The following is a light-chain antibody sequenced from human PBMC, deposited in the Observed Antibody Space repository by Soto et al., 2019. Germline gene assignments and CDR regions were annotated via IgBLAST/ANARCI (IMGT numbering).Light chain of an antibody. CDR2: WAS. V-gene: IGKV4-1*01. CDR3: QQYESTPPT. J-gene: IGKJ2*01. Sequence: DIVMTQAPDSLAVSLCERATINCKSSQSVLYSSNNKNYLAWYQQRPGQPPKLLIYWASTRESGVPDRFSGSGSGTDFTLTITSLQAEAVAVYYCQQYESTPPTFGQGTKLEIK. CDR1: QSVLYSSNNKNY.